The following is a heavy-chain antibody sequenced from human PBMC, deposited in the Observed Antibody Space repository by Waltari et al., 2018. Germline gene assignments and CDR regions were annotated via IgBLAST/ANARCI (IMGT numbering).Heavy chain of an antibody. CDR1: GGSISPYF. V-gene: IGHV4-59*01. Sequence: QVQLQESGPGLMKPSETLSLTCIVSGGSISPYFWSWIRQPPGKRLELIGYIYYSGSTYYNPALNSRATISVDTSRTQLFLRLTSVTAADTALYYCARGGGVGDAFEIWGQGTMVTVSS. CDR2: IYYSGST. D-gene: IGHD2-8*02. J-gene: IGHJ3*02. CDR3: ARGGGVGDAFEI.